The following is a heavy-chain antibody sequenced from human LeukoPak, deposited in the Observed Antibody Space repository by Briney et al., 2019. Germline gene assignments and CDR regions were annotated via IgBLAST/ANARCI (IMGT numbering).Heavy chain of an antibody. D-gene: IGHD3-10*01. V-gene: IGHV4-61*02. CDR1: GDSITSGSYY. Sequence: PSETLSLTCTVSGDSITSGSYYWTWIRQPAGKELEWIGRIYITGYTNYNPSLKSRVSMSVDTSKNQFSLKLSSVTAADTAVYYCARLKKERFGELFSRLTSTPRYYFDYWGQGTQVTVSS. CDR2: IYITGYT. CDR3: ARLKKERFGELFSRLTSTPRYYFDY. J-gene: IGHJ4*02.